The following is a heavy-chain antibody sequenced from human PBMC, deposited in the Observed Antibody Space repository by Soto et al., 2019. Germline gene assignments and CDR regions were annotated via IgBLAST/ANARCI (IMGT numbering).Heavy chain of an antibody. D-gene: IGHD3-9*01. Sequence: GGSLRLSCAASGFTFSSYGMHWVRQAPGKGLEWVAVIWYDGSNKYYADSVKGRFTISRDNSKNTLYLQMNSLRAEDTAVYYCARGPPYYDILTGYYTKRLDYMDVWGKGTTVTVSS. V-gene: IGHV3-33*01. J-gene: IGHJ6*03. CDR1: GFTFSSYG. CDR3: ARGPPYYDILTGYYTKRLDYMDV. CDR2: IWYDGSNK.